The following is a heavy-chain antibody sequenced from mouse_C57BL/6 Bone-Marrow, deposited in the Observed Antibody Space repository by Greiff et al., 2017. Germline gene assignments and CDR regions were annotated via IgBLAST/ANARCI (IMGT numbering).Heavy chain of an antibody. J-gene: IGHJ3*01. CDR3: AREGDYYGSSPFAY. CDR1: GYTFTSYW. V-gene: IGHV1-69*01. D-gene: IGHD1-1*01. Sequence: QVQLQQPGAELVMPGASVKLSCKASGYTFTSYWMHWVKQRPGPGLEWIGEIDPSDSYTNYNQKFKGKSTLTVDKSSSTAYMQLSSLTSEDSAVYYCAREGDYYGSSPFAYWGQGTLVTVSA. CDR2: IDPSDSYT.